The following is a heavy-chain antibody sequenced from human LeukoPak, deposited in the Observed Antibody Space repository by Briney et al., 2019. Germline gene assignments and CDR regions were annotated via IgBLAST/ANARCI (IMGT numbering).Heavy chain of an antibody. D-gene: IGHD3-22*01. CDR3: ASYYHDSSGYYQYYFDS. CDR2: INDSGRT. V-gene: IGHV4-34*01. CDR1: GGSFSGYY. J-gene: IGHJ4*02. Sequence: SETLSLTCAVYGGSFSGYYWSWIRQPPGKGLEWIGEINDSGRTSCNPSLKSRVTISVDTSKNQFSLKLRSVAAADTAVYYCASYYHDSSGYYQYYFDSWGQGTLVTVSS.